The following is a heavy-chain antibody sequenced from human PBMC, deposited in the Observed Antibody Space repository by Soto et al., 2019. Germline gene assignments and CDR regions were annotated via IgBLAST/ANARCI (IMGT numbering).Heavy chain of an antibody. CDR1: GFTFSNYW. J-gene: IGHJ6*03. D-gene: IGHD2-15*01. Sequence: EVQLVESGGGLVQPGGSLRLSCAASGFTFSNYWMYWVRQAPGKGLEWVSRINSDGSVSSHADSVKGRLTISRDNVKNTLYLHMDRLRAEDTAVYYCARGDCVGGTCYSLAGSFCYYMDVWGKGTTVTVFS. CDR2: INSDGSVS. V-gene: IGHV3-74*02. CDR3: ARGDCVGGTCYSLAGSFCYYMDV.